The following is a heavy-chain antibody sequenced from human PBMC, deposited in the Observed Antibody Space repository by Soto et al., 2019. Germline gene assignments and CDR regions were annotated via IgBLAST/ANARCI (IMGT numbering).Heavy chain of an antibody. CDR1: GFTFSSYA. J-gene: IGHJ6*02. D-gene: IGHD5-18*01. CDR2: ISGSGGST. CDR3: AKGVDTAMVNPYYYYGMDV. V-gene: IGHV3-23*01. Sequence: GGSLRLSCAASGFTFSSYAMSWVRQAPGKGLEWVSAISGSGGSTYYADSVKGRFTISRDNSKNTLYLQMNSLRAEGTAVYYCAKGVDTAMVNPYYYYGMDVWGQGTTVTV.